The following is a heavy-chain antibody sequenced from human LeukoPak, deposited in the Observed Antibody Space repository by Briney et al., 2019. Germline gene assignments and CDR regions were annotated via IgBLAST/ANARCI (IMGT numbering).Heavy chain of an antibody. V-gene: IGHV3-7*01. D-gene: IGHD6-6*01. Sequence: HPGGSLRLSCAASGLTFSSYWMSWVRQAPGKGLEWVANIKQDGSEKYYVDSVKGRFTISRDNAKNSLYLQMNSLRAEDTAVYYCARVLIAARPFDYWGQGTLVIVSS. J-gene: IGHJ4*02. CDR1: GLTFSSYW. CDR3: ARVLIAARPFDY. CDR2: IKQDGSEK.